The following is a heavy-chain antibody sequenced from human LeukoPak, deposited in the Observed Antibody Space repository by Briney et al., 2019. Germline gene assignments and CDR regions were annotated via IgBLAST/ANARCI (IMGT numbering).Heavy chain of an antibody. Sequence: GGSLRLSCAASGFTFSSYSMNWVRQAPGKGLEWVSYISSSSTIYYADSVKGRFTISRDNAKNSLYLQMNSLRDEDTAVYYCARDEDGYTGYWGQGTLVTVSS. D-gene: IGHD5-24*01. CDR3: ARDEDGYTGY. V-gene: IGHV3-48*02. CDR1: GFTFSSYS. CDR2: ISSSSTI. J-gene: IGHJ4*02.